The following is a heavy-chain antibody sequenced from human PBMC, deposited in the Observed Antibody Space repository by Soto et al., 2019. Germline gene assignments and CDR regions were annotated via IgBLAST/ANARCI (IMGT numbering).Heavy chain of an antibody. Sequence: ASVKVSFKASGYTFTGYYMHWLRQAPGQGLEWMGWINPNSGGTNYAQKFQGRVTMTRDTSISTAYMELRSLRSDDTAVYYCARDIGSRAARRATLGMDVWGQGTTVTVSS. J-gene: IGHJ6*02. CDR1: GYTFTGYY. CDR3: ARDIGSRAARRATLGMDV. CDR2: INPNSGGT. D-gene: IGHD6-6*01. V-gene: IGHV1-2*02.